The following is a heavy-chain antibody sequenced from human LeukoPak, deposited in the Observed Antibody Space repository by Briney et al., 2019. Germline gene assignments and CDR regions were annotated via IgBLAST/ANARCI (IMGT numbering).Heavy chain of an antibody. D-gene: IGHD4-23*01. J-gene: IGHJ4*02. CDR1: GGSISNYY. V-gene: IGHV4-59*08. CDR3: ARHTSYGGNSAFDY. Sequence: SETLSLTCTVSGGSISNYYWSWIRQPPGKGLEWVGYIYYTGTTNYNPSLKSRVTIAVDTSKIHLSLKLSSVTAADADVYSCARHTSYGGNSAFDYWGQRTLVTVSS. CDR2: IYYTGTT.